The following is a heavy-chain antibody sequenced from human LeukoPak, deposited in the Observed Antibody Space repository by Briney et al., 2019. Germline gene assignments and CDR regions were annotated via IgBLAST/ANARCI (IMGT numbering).Heavy chain of an antibody. CDR1: GFTFSSYW. V-gene: IGHV3-74*01. CDR3: ARAGAYSSSWYLPADYYYYYGMDV. CDR2: INSDGSST. J-gene: IGHJ6*02. D-gene: IGHD6-13*01. Sequence: GGSLRLSCAASGFTFSSYWMHWVRQAPGKGLVWVSRINSDGSSTSYADSVKGRFTISRDNAKNTLYLQMNSLRAEDTAVYYCARAGAYSSSWYLPADYYYYYGMDVWGQGTTVTVSS.